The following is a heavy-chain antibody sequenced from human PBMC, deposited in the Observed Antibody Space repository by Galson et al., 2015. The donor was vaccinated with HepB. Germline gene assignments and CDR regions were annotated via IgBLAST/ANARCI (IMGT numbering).Heavy chain of an antibody. CDR3: ARVGKAVAGQYYFDY. V-gene: IGHV3-11*06. CDR2: ISSSSSYT. Sequence: SLRLSCAASGFTFSDYYMSWIRQAPGKGLEWVSYISSSSSYTNYADSVKGRFTISRDNAKNSLYLQMNRLRAEDTAVYYCARVGKAVAGQYYFDYWGQGTLVTVSS. J-gene: IGHJ4*02. D-gene: IGHD6-19*01. CDR1: GFTFSDYY.